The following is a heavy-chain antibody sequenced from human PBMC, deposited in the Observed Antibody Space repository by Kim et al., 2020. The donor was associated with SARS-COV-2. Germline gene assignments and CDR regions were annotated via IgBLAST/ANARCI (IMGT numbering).Heavy chain of an antibody. J-gene: IGHJ4*02. V-gene: IGHV4-61*02. CDR2: IYTSGST. Sequence: SETLSLTCTVSGGSISSGSYYWSWIRQPAGKGLEWIGRIYTSGSTNYNPSLKSRVTISVDTSKNQFSLKLSSVTAADTAVYYCAREARSVRGYFDWLLYYFDYWGQGTLVTVSS. CDR3: AREARSVRGYFDWLLYYFDY. CDR1: GGSISSGSYY. D-gene: IGHD3-9*01.